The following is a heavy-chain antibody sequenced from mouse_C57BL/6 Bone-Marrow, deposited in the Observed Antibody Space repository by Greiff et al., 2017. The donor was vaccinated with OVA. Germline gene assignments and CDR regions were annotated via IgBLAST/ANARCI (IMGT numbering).Heavy chain of an antibody. Sequence: QVQLKQPGAELVKPGASVKMSCKASGYTFTSYWITWVKQRPGQGLEWIGDIYPGSGSTNYNEKFKSKATLTVDTSSSTAYMQLSSLTSEDSAVYYCARRGFSTVVARDWYFDVWGTGTTVTVSS. CDR3: ARRGFSTVVARDWYFDV. D-gene: IGHD1-1*01. CDR1: GYTFTSYW. CDR2: IYPGSGST. J-gene: IGHJ1*03. V-gene: IGHV1-55*01.